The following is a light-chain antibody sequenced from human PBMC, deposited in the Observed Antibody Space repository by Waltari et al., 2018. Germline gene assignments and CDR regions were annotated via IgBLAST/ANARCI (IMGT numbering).Light chain of an antibody. J-gene: IGLJ1*01. Sequence: QSALTQPRSVSGSPGQSVTISCTGTNSDVGGYNYVSWYQHHPGKAPKLMIYDVSKRPSGGPDRFSGSKSGNTASLTISGLQAEDEADYYCCSYAGSYTYVFGTGTKVTVL. CDR2: DVS. CDR3: CSYAGSYTYV. CDR1: NSDVGGYNY. V-gene: IGLV2-11*01.